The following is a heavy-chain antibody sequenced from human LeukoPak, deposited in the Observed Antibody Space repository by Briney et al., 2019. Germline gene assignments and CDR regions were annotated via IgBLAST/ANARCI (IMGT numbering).Heavy chain of an antibody. CDR3: ASAHIAVAGLDY. Sequence: ASVKVSCKASGYIFTSYAMHWVRQAPGQRLEWMGWINAGNGNTKYSQKFQGRVTITRDTSASTAYMELSSLRSEDTAVYYCASAHIAVAGLDYWGQGTLVTVSS. V-gene: IGHV1-3*01. CDR2: INAGNGNT. J-gene: IGHJ4*02. D-gene: IGHD6-19*01. CDR1: GYIFTSYA.